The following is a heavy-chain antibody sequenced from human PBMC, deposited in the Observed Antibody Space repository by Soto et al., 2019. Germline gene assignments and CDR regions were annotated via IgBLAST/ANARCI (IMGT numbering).Heavy chain of an antibody. D-gene: IGHD1-20*01. CDR1: GYTFSTSG. CDR2: IRPDNGNR. Sequence: GDSVKVSCKTSGYTFSTSGISWVRQAPGQGLEWVGWIRPDNGNRKSAQRLQGRVTLTTDTSASTAYMELRSLTSDDTAMYYCARDTASNPYNDCGQGTLVTVST. CDR3: ARDTASNPYND. V-gene: IGHV1-18*01. J-gene: IGHJ1*01.